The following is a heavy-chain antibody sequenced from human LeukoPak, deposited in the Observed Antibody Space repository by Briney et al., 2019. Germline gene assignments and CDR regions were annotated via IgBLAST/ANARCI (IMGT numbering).Heavy chain of an antibody. CDR1: GGSISSSIYY. Sequence: PSETLSLTCTVSGGSISSSIYYWGWIRQPPGKGLEWIGSIFYSGSTYYNSSLKSRVIISVDTSKNQHSLKLTSVTAADTAVYYCAKEVVGPWGQGTLVTVSS. J-gene: IGHJ5*02. CDR2: IFYSGST. V-gene: IGHV4-39*07. D-gene: IGHD1-26*01. CDR3: AKEVVGP.